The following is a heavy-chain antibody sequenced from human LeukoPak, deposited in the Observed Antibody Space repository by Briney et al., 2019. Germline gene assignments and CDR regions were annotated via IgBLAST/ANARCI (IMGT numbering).Heavy chain of an antibody. CDR3: ASLGYGNWFDP. CDR2: IYYSGST. V-gene: IGHV4-39*01. J-gene: IGHJ5*02. Sequence: PSETLSLTCTVSGGSISSSSYYWGWIRQPPGKGREWIGSIYYSGSTYYNPSLKSRVTISVDTSKTQFSLKLSSVTAADTAVYYCASLGYGNWFDPWGQGTLVTVSS. D-gene: IGHD5-18*01. CDR1: GGSISSSSYY.